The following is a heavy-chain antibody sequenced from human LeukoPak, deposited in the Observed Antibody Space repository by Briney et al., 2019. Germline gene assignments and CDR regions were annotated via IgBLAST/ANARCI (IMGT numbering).Heavy chain of an antibody. V-gene: IGHV3-9*01. J-gene: IGHJ4*02. CDR1: GFTFEDYT. D-gene: IGHD5-12*01. CDR2: ITRDSGTI. Sequence: PGGSLRLSCVTSGFTFEDYTMHWVRQRPGKGLEWVSHITRDSGTIGYADSVKGRFTISRDNAKNTLYLQMSSLSVEDTAVYYCARGGSGYATHWGQGTLVTVSS. CDR3: ARGGSGYATH.